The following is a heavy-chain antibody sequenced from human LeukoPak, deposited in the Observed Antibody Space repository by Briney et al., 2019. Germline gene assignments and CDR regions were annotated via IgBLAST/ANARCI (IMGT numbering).Heavy chain of an antibody. V-gene: IGHV4-59*01. CDR3: ARETAHYYDTSRGWFDP. J-gene: IGHJ5*02. Sequence: PSETLSLTCTVSGGSISSYYWSWIRQPPGKGLEWIGYIYYSGTTNYNPSLKSRVTISVDTSKNQFSLKLSSVTAADTAVYCCARETAHYYDTSRGWFDPWGQGTLVTVSS. D-gene: IGHD3-22*01. CDR2: IYYSGTT. CDR1: GGSISSYY.